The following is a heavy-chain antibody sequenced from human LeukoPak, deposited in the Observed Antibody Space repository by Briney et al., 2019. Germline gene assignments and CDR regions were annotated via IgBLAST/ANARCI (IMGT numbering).Heavy chain of an antibody. Sequence: GASVKVSCKASGYTFTSYAMHWVRQAPGHRLEWMGWINAGNGNTKYSQKFQGRVTITRDTSASTAYMALSSLRSEDTAVYYCARTRLWFGELFKFDPWGQGTLVTVSS. J-gene: IGHJ5*02. V-gene: IGHV1-3*01. CDR2: INAGNGNT. CDR3: ARTRLWFGELFKFDP. D-gene: IGHD3-10*01. CDR1: GYTFTSYA.